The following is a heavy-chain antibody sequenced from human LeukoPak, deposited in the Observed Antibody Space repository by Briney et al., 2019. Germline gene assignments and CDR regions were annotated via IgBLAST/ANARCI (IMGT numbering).Heavy chain of an antibody. Sequence: SETLSLTRAVYGGSFSGYYWSWIRQPPGKGLEWIGEINHSGSTNYNPSLKSRVTISVDTSKNQFSLKLSSVTAADTAVYYCAGGRLPVTTGYWGQGTLVTVSS. CDR1: GGSFSGYY. CDR2: INHSGST. D-gene: IGHD4-17*01. V-gene: IGHV4-34*01. CDR3: AGGRLPVTTGY. J-gene: IGHJ4*02.